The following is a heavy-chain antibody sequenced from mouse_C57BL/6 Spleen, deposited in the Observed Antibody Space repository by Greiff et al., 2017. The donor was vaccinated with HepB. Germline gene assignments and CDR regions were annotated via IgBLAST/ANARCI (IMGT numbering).Heavy chain of an antibody. CDR2: IDPSDSYT. V-gene: IGHV1-50*01. Sequence: QVHVKQPGAELVKPGASVKLSCKASGYTFTSYWMQWVKQRPGQGLEWIGEIDPSDSYTNYNQKFKGKATLTVDTSSSTAYMQLSSLTSEDSAVYYCARSHYGNYGAMDYWGQGTSVTVSS. D-gene: IGHD2-1*01. CDR3: ARSHYGNYGAMDY. CDR1: GYTFTSYW. J-gene: IGHJ4*01.